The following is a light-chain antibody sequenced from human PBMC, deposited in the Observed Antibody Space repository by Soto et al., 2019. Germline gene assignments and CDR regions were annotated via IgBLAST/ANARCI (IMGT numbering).Light chain of an antibody. CDR1: QTISISY. CDR3: QQFSSYPLT. CDR2: DAS. Sequence: EIVLTQSPDTLSLSPGERATLSCRASQTISISYLAWYQQQPGQAPRLLIYDASIRADGIPDRFSGSGSETDFTLTISRLEPEDFAVYYCQQFSSYPLTFGGGTKVDIK. V-gene: IGKV3-20*01. J-gene: IGKJ4*01.